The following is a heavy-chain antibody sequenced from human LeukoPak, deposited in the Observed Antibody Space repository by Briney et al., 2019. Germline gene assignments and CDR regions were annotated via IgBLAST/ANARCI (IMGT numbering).Heavy chain of an antibody. J-gene: IGHJ4*02. V-gene: IGHV1-69-2*01. CDR3: ALQLELSFPLVY. D-gene: IGHD1-7*01. CDR2: VDPEDGET. CDR1: GYTFTDYY. Sequence: ASVKISCKVSGYTFTDYYMHWVQQAPGKGLEWMGLVDPEDGETIYAEKLQGRVTITADTSTDTAYMELSSLRSEDTAVYYCALQLELSFPLVYWGQGTLVTVSS.